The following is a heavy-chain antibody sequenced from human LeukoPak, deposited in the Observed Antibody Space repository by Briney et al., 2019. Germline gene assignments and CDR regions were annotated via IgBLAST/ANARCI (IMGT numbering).Heavy chain of an antibody. CDR1: GFAFSDYY. D-gene: IGHD4-11*01. J-gene: IGHJ4*02. Sequence: PGGSLRLSCGASGFAFSDYYMGWIRQAPGKGLEWVSTFKTKYNQVYYAESVRGRFTISTDNSEKTVYLQMNSLRVEDTALYYCARSVPDYTRFDYWGQGALVTVSS. CDR2: FKTKYNQV. CDR3: ARSVPDYTRFDY. V-gene: IGHV3-23*05.